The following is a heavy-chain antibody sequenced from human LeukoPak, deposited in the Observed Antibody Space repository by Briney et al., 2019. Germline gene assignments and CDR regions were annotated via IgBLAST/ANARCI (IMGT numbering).Heavy chain of an antibody. D-gene: IGHD2-15*01. V-gene: IGHV4-30-4*01. J-gene: IGHJ3*02. CDR3: ARDCSGGSCYGAFDI. Sequence: SETLSLACTVSGASIRSGDYYWSWIRQPPGKGLEWIGYIYDSGSTYYNPSLKSRITISVDTSENRFSLKLSSVTATDTAVYYCARDCSGGSCYGAFDIWGQGTMVTVSS. CDR1: GASIRSGDYY. CDR2: IYDSGST.